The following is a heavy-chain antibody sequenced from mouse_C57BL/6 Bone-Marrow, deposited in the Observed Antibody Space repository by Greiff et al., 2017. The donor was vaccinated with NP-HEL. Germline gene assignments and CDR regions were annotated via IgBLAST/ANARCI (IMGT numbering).Heavy chain of an antibody. CDR3: ARAVGY. CDR1: GFTFSSYA. J-gene: IGHJ4*01. V-gene: IGHV5-4*03. CDR2: ISDGGSYT. D-gene: IGHD1-1*01. Sequence: DVKLVESGGGLVKPGGSLKLSCAASGFTFSSYAMSWVRQTPAKRLEWVATISDGGSYTYYPDYVKGRFTISRDTAKNNLYLQMSHLESEDTAIYYCARAVGYWGQGTSVTVSS.